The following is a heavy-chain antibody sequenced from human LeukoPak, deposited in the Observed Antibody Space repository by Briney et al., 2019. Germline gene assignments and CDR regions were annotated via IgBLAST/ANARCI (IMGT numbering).Heavy chain of an antibody. D-gene: IGHD2-8*01. Sequence: GGSLRLSCAASGFTFSGSAMHWVRQASGKGLEWVGRIRSKTNSYATSYAASVKGRFALSRDDSKNTAYLQMNSLKTEDTAVYYCTRRGGVQGSGVDYWGQGTLVTVSS. CDR2: IRSKTNSYAT. CDR1: GFTFSGSA. J-gene: IGHJ4*02. V-gene: IGHV3-73*01. CDR3: TRRGGVQGSGVDY.